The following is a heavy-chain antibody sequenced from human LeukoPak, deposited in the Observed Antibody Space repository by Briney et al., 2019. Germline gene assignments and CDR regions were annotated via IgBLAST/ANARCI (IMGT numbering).Heavy chain of an antibody. CDR1: GYTFTSYG. V-gene: IGHV1-18*01. D-gene: IGHD6-19*01. Sequence: EASVKVSCKASGYTFTSYGISWVRQAPGQGLEWMGWISAYNGNTNYAQKLQGRVTMTTDTSTSTAYMELSSLRSEDTAVYYCAREREFYRNSGWAGYFDYWGQGTLVTVSS. CDR3: AREREFYRNSGWAGYFDY. CDR2: ISAYNGNT. J-gene: IGHJ4*02.